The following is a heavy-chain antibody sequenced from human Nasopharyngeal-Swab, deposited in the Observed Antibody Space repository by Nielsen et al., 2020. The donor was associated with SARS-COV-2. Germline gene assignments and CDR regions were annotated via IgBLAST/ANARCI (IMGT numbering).Heavy chain of an antibody. J-gene: IGHJ4*02. Sequence: VRQMPGKGLEWLGRIGDKDHNYATTYGASVKGRFTISRDDSKNTAFLQMNSLRAEDTAVYYCAKDLFTPLDYWGQGTLVTVSS. CDR2: IGDKDHNYAT. D-gene: IGHD2-21*01. CDR3: AKDLFTPLDY. V-gene: IGHV3-73*01.